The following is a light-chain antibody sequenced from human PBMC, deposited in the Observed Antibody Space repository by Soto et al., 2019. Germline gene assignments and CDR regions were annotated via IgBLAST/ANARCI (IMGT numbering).Light chain of an antibody. J-gene: IGKJ5*01. V-gene: IGKV3-20*01. CDR1: QSVSTSY. CDR3: QQYASSPIT. CDR2: DAS. Sequence: EIVLTPSPGTLSLSPGGRATLSCRASQSVSTSYLAWYQQKPGQAPRLLIYDASSRAAGIPDRFSGSGSEADFTLIISRVEPEDFAVYYCQQYASSPITFGQGTRLEIK.